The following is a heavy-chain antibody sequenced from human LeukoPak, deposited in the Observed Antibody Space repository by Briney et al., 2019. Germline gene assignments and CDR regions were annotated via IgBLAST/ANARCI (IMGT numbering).Heavy chain of an antibody. J-gene: IGHJ6*02. CDR1: GFTFSSYA. Sequence: PGGSLRLSCAASGFTFSSYAMSWVRQAPGKGLEWVSAISGSGGSTYYADSVKGRFTISRDNSKNTLYLQMNSLRAGDTAVYYCATTVTTGWTNYYYYGMDVWGQGTTVTVSS. V-gene: IGHV3-23*01. D-gene: IGHD4-17*01. CDR3: ATTVTTGWTNYYYYGMDV. CDR2: ISGSGGST.